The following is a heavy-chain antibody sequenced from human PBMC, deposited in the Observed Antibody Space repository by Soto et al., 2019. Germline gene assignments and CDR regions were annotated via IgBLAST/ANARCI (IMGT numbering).Heavy chain of an antibody. V-gene: IGHV4-31*03. Sequence: QVQLQESGPGLVQPSQTLSLTCTVSGASISSGGFYWSWIRQLPGKGLEWIGYIDYRGRTFYNTTLKRRATISRDTSKSQFSLNVNSVTAADTAVFYCARVSAAGTRWFDSWGQGTLVTVSS. D-gene: IGHD6-13*01. CDR1: GASISSGGFY. CDR2: IDYRGRT. CDR3: ARVSAAGTRWFDS. J-gene: IGHJ5*01.